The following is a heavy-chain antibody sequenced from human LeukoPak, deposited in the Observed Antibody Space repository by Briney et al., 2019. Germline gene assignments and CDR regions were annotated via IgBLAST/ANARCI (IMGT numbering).Heavy chain of an antibody. CDR3: ATLLVDTAMVLDY. CDR1: GYTFTVYY. D-gene: IGHD5-18*01. J-gene: IGHJ4*02. CDR2: INPNSGGT. Sequence: ASVKVSCKASGYTFTVYYMHWVRQAPGQGLEWMGWINPNSGGTNYAQKFQGRVTMTRDTSISTAYMELSRLRSDDTAVYYCATLLVDTAMVLDYWGQGTLVTVSS. V-gene: IGHV1-2*02.